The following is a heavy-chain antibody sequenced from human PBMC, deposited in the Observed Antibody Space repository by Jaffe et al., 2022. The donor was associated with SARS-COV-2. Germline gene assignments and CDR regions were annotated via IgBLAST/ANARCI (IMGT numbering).Heavy chain of an antibody. CDR3: AKEEAALGVPLFDC. Sequence: EMQLLESGGGSVQPGGSLRLSCAASGFAFSTYAMSWVRQAPGKGLEWVAGISDIGGAGTYYADSVRGRFTISRDNSKNTVYLQMNSLRVEDTAVYYCAKEEAALGVPLFDCWGQGTLVTVSS. CDR2: ISDIGGAGT. V-gene: IGHV3-23*01. D-gene: IGHD6-6*01. J-gene: IGHJ4*02. CDR1: GFAFSTYA.